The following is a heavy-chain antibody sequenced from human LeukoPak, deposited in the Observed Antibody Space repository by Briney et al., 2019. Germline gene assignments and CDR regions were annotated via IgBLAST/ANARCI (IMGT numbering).Heavy chain of an antibody. CDR2: INSDGRST. CDR3: AKVTAVASTGALDY. V-gene: IGHV3-74*01. Sequence: GGSLRLSCAASGATFSSYWMHWVRQAPGKGLGWVSRINSDGRSTTYADSVKDRFTISRDNAKNTLYLQMNSPRADDTAVYYCAKVTAVASTGALDYWGQGTLVTVSS. D-gene: IGHD6-19*01. CDR1: GATFSSYW. J-gene: IGHJ4*02.